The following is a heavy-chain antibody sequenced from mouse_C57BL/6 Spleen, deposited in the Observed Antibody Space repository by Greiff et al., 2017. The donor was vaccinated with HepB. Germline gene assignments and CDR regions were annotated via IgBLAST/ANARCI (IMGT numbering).Heavy chain of an antibody. CDR3: ASSYYYGSSGGFAY. Sequence: EVQLQQSGPELVKPGASVKISCKASGYTFTDYYMNWVKQSHGKSLEWIGDINPNNGGTSYNQKFKGKATLTVDKSSSTAYMELRSLTSEDSAVYYCASSYYYGSSGGFAYWGQGTLVTVSA. V-gene: IGHV1-26*01. CDR2: INPNNGGT. D-gene: IGHD1-1*01. CDR1: GYTFTDYY. J-gene: IGHJ3*01.